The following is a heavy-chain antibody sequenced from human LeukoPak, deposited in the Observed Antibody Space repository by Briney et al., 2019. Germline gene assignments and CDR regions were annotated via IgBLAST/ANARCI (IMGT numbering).Heavy chain of an antibody. CDR3: AREFGHCYGDNCFYFFDT. D-gene: IGHD4-23*01. Sequence: WASVKVSCKASGYTLTNYNISWVRQAPGQGLEWMGWINTYKGDTLYAQKLQGRVTMTADTSTNTAYMELRSRRFDDTAVYYCAREFGHCYGDNCFYFFDTWGQGFRVTVSS. J-gene: IGHJ4*02. CDR1: GYTLTNYN. CDR2: INTYKGDT. V-gene: IGHV1-18*01.